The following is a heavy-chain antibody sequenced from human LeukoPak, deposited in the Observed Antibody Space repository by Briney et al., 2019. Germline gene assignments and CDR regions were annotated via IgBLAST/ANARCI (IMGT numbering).Heavy chain of an antibody. CDR1: GFIFSSSW. J-gene: IGHJ3*01. D-gene: IGHD2-15*01. V-gene: IGHV3-7*03. CDR3: ARCSGGTCRRAGFDV. CDR2: VNQDATEK. Sequence: GGSLRLSCAASGFIFSSSWMAWVRQAPGKGLEWVAHVNQDATEKYYVDSVKGRFTISRDNAENSLYLQLNSLRADDTAVYYCARCSGGTCRRAGFDVWGQGTMVTVSS.